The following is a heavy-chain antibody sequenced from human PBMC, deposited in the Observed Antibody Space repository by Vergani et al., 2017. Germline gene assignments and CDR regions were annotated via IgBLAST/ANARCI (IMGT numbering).Heavy chain of an antibody. CDR1: GGSISSGGYS. J-gene: IGHJ3*02. CDR3: AGVGSSSTGCYGYGAIDI. CDR2: IYHSGST. D-gene: IGHD2-2*01. V-gene: IGHV4-30-2*01. Sequence: QLQLQESGSGLVKPSQTLSLTCAVSGGSISSGGYSWSWIRQPPGKGLEWIGYIYHSGSTYYNPSLKSRVTISVDRSKNQFSLKLSSVTAADTAVYYCAGVGSSSTGCYGYGAIDIWGQGTMVTVSS.